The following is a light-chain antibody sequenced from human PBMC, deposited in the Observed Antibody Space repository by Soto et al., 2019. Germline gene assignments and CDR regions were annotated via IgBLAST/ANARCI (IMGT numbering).Light chain of an antibody. CDR1: QGIGDT. CDR2: DTS. Sequence: MWQCPATLSVSPGEGATLSCRASQGIGDTLAWYQHKPGQTPRLLIYDTSTRATGVPTRFSGSRSGAEFTLTISSLQPEDFAPYYCQQLNSYLPITFGQGTRLEIK. J-gene: IGKJ5*01. V-gene: IGKV3-15*01. CDR3: QQLNSYLPIT.